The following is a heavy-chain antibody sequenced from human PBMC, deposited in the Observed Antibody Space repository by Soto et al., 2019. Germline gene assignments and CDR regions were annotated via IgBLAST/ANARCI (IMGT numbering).Heavy chain of an antibody. CDR1: GFSLSNARMG. CDR3: ARIQAVIIPRYYYYYYYTDV. CDR2: IFSNDEK. V-gene: IGHV2-26*01. Sequence: QVTLKESGPVLVKPTEPLTLTCTVSGFSLSNARMGVSWIRQPPGKALEWLAHIFSNDEKSYSTSLKSRLTISKDTSKSQVVLTMTNMDAVDTATYDCARIQAVIIPRYYYYYYYTDVWGKGTTVTVSS. D-gene: IGHD3-3*01. J-gene: IGHJ6*03.